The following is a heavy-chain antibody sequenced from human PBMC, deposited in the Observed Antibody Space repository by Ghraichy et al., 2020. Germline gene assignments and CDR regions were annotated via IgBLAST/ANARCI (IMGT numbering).Heavy chain of an antibody. CDR2: ISGSGGST. CDR3: AKDSSSGYYGMDV. Sequence: LTCAASGFTFSSYAMSWVRQAPGKGLEWVSAISGSGGSTYYADSAKGRFTISRDNSKTTLYLQMNSLRAKDTAVYYCAKDSSSGYYGMDVWGQGTTVTVSS. J-gene: IGHJ6*02. D-gene: IGHD6-6*01. CDR1: GFTFSSYA. V-gene: IGHV3-23*01.